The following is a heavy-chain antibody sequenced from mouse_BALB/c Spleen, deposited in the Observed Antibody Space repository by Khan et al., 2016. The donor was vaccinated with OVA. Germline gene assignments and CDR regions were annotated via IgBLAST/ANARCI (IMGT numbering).Heavy chain of an antibody. V-gene: IGHV5-6*01. J-gene: IGHJ2*01. CDR3: ARQGVYYGISYYFDY. CDR2: ISSGGSYT. D-gene: IGHD1-1*01. Sequence: VQLKESGGDLVKPGGSLKLSCAASGFTFSSYGMSWVRQTPDKRLEWVATISSGGSYTYYPDSVKGRFTISRDNAKNTLYLQMSSLKSEDTAMYYCARQGVYYGISYYFDYWGQGTTLTVSS. CDR1: GFTFSSYG.